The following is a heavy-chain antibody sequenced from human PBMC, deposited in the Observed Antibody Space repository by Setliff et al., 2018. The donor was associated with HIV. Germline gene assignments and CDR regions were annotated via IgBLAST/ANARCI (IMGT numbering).Heavy chain of an antibody. J-gene: IGHJ4*02. D-gene: IGHD5-12*01. CDR3: ARDLRARTFAY. CDR2: IYHSGST. V-gene: IGHV4-38-2*02. CDR1: GGSISSGYY. Sequence: SETLSLTCNVSGGSISSGYYWGWIRQPPGKGLEWIGSIYHSGSTYYNPSLKSRVTISVDTSKNQFSLKLSSVTAADTAVYYCARDLRARTFAYWGQGTLVTVSS.